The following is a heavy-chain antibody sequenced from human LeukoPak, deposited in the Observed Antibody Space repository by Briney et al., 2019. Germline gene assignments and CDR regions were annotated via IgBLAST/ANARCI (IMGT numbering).Heavy chain of an antibody. D-gene: IGHD6-13*01. V-gene: IGHV4-39*07. Sequence: SETLSFTCTVSGGSISSSSYYWGWIRQPPGKGLEWIGSIYYSGSTYYNPSLKSRVTISVDTSKNQFSLKLSSVTAADTAVYYCARGQLVYGTDDYWGQGTLVTVSS. CDR3: ARGQLVYGTDDY. CDR1: GGSISSSSYY. J-gene: IGHJ4*02. CDR2: IYYSGST.